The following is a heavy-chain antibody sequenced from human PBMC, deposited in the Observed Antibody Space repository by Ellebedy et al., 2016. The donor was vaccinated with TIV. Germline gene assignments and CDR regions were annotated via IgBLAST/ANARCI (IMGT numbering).Heavy chain of an antibody. CDR3: ARDGDQLGWGGAENWFDP. V-gene: IGHV1-69*13. CDR1: GGTFSSYA. J-gene: IGHJ5*02. CDR2: IIPIFGTA. D-gene: IGHD2-2*01. Sequence: SVKVSXXASGGTFSSYAISWVRQAPGQGLEWMGGIIPIFGTANYAQKFQGRVTITADESTSTAYMELSSLRSEDTAVYYCARDGDQLGWGGAENWFDPWGQGTLVTVSS.